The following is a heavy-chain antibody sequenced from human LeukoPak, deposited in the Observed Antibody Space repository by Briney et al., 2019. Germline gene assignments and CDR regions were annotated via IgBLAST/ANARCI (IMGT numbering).Heavy chain of an antibody. J-gene: IGHJ4*02. Sequence: SETLSLTCTVSGDSISSSSSYWGWIRQPPGKGLEWIGYIYYSGSTDYNPSLKSRVTISVDTSKNQFSLKLSSVTAADTAVYYCARGGAPGSTTTFDYWGQGTLVTVSS. CDR2: IYYSGST. CDR3: ARGGAPGSTTTFDY. CDR1: GDSISSSSSY. D-gene: IGHD4-17*01. V-gene: IGHV4-61*05.